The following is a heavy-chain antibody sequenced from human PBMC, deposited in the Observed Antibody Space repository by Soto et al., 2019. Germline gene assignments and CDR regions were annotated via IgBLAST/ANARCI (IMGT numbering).Heavy chain of an antibody. J-gene: IGHJ4*02. V-gene: IGHV4-59*01. CDR2: IYYXRRT. Sequence: SXTRSLTCTVSGGSIGSYYWSWIRQPPGKGLESIXDIYYXRRTNYNPYLXXRVTISVXXYKNQFSLQLSSLTAADPAVYYCARRYGGNFDYWGQETLVTASS. CDR1: GGSIGSYY. CDR3: ARRYGGNFDY. D-gene: IGHD3-16*01.